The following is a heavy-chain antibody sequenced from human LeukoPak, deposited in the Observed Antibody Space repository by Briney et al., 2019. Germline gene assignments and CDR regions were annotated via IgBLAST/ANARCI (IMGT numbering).Heavy chain of an antibody. V-gene: IGHV1-8*01. CDR3: ARGIVVVVAATGGSYYYYYYMDV. CDR1: GYTFTSYD. J-gene: IGHJ6*03. D-gene: IGHD2-15*01. CDR2: MNPNSGNT. Sequence: ASVKVSCKASGYTFTSYDINWVRQATGQGLEWMGWMNPNSGNTGYAQKFQGRVTMTRNTSISTAYMELSSLGSEDTAVYYCARGIVVVVAATGGSYYYYYYMDVWGKGTTVTISS.